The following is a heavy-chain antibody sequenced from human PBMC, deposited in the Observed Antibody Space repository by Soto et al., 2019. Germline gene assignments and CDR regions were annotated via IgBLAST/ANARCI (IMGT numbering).Heavy chain of an antibody. V-gene: IGHV3-48*03. CDR3: AREGGPDYDILTGSPYV. J-gene: IGHJ4*02. CDR1: RFTFSSYE. D-gene: IGHD3-9*01. CDR2: ISSSGSTI. Sequence: GGSLRLSCAASRFTFSSYEMNWVRQAPGKGLEWVSYISSSGSTIYYADSVKGRFTISRDNAKNSLYLQMNSLRAEDTAVYYCAREGGPDYDILTGSPYVWGQGTLVTVSS.